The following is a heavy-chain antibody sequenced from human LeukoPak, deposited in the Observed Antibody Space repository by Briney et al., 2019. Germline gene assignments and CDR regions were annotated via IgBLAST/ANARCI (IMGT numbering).Heavy chain of an antibody. CDR1: GYTLTELS. J-gene: IGHJ6*03. D-gene: IGHD1-1*01. Sequence: ASVKVSCKVSGYTLTELSMHWVRQAPGKGLEWMGGFDPEDGETIYAQKFQGRVTMTEDTSTDTAYMELSSLRSEDTAVYYCATAGYPTPRRYYYYYMDVWGKGTTVTVSS. CDR3: ATAGYPTPRRYYYYYMDV. V-gene: IGHV1-24*01. CDR2: FDPEDGET.